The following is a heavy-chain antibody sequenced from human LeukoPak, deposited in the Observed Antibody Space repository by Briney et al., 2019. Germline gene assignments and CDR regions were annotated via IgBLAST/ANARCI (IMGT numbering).Heavy chain of an antibody. D-gene: IGHD3-22*01. Sequence: SETLSLTCTVSGDSFSSYCWSWIPQPAGKGLEWIGRIYTSGSTNYNPSLKSRVTMSVDTSKNQFSLRLTSVTAADTAVYFCARDVDYYDGSGYENYYFDYWGQGILVTVSS. J-gene: IGHJ4*02. CDR3: ARDVDYYDGSGYENYYFDY. CDR1: GDSFSSYC. CDR2: IYTSGST. V-gene: IGHV4-4*07.